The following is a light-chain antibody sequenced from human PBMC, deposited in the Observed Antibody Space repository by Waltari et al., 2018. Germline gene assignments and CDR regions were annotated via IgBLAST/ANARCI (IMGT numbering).Light chain of an antibody. CDR1: GSAAGASES. Sequence: QSALTQPASVSGSPGQSITISCSGIGSAAGASESVSWLQHQPDKAPQLILYDVTNRPAWVSDRFSASRSANTTSLTISRLQPEDQGDYLCSSHTLDGLIRFGGGTRLTVL. CDR3: SSHTLDGLIR. V-gene: IGLV2-14*03. J-gene: IGLJ3*02. CDR2: DVT.